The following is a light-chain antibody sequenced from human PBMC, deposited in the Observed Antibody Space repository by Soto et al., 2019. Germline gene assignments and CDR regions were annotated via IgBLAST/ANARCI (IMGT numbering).Light chain of an antibody. V-gene: IGLV3-21*04. J-gene: IGLJ3*02. CDR1: NIGSKS. Sequence: VLTQPASVSVAPGKTARITCGGNNIGSKSVHWYQQKPGQAPVLVIYYDSDRPSGIPERFSGSNSGNTATLTISRVEAGDEADYYCQVWDSSSDHPVFGGGTKLTVL. CDR2: YDS. CDR3: QVWDSSSDHPV.